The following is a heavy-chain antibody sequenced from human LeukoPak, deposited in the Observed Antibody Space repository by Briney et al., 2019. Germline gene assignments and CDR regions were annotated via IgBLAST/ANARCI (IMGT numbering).Heavy chain of an antibody. CDR2: ISGSGGST. CDR3: AKPAAPYDILTGYSH. V-gene: IGHV3-23*01. Sequence: GGSLRLSCAASGLTFSSCAMSWVRQAPGKGLEWVSAISGSGGSTYYADSVKGRFTISRDNSKNTLYLQMNSLRAEDTAVYYCAKPAAPYDILTGYSHWGQGTLVTVSS. CDR1: GLTFSSCA. D-gene: IGHD3-9*01. J-gene: IGHJ4*02.